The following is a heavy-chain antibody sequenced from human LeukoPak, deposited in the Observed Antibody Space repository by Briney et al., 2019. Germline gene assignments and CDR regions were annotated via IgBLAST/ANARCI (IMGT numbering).Heavy chain of an antibody. V-gene: IGHV3-53*01. CDR3: AKMGIAAAGTADY. J-gene: IGHJ4*02. CDR1: GFTVSSNY. D-gene: IGHD6-13*01. CDR2: IYSGGST. Sequence: PGGSLRLSCAASGFTVSSNYMSWVRQAPGKGPEWVSVIYSGGSTYYADSVKGRFTISRDNSKNTLYLQMNSLRAEDTAVYYCAKMGIAAAGTADYWGQGTLATVSS.